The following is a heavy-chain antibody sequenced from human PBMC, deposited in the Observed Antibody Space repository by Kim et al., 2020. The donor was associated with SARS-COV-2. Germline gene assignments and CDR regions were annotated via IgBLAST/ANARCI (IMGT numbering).Heavy chain of an antibody. J-gene: IGHJ3*02. V-gene: IGHV4-38-2*02. D-gene: IGHD3-9*01. CDR1: GYSISSGYY. CDR2: IYHSGST. Sequence: SETLSLTCTVSGYSISSGYYWGWIRQPPGTGLAWIGSIYHSGSTYYNPSLKSRVTISVDTSKNQFSLKLSSVTAADTAVYYCARVWRANDIRGSARGAFDIWGQGTMVTVSS. CDR3: ARVWRANDIRGSARGAFDI.